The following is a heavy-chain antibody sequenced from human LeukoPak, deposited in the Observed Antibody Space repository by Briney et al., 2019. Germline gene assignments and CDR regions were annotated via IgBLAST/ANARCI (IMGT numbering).Heavy chain of an antibody. Sequence: GGSLRLSCAASGFTFSSYAMSWVRQAPGKGLEWVSAISGSGGSTYYADSVKGRFTISRDNSKNTLYLQMNSLRAEDTAVYYCARAYYYDSSGYYKKYYFDYWGQGTLVTVSS. CDR1: GFTFSSYA. CDR3: ARAYYYDSSGYYKKYYFDY. V-gene: IGHV3-23*01. CDR2: ISGSGGST. J-gene: IGHJ4*02. D-gene: IGHD3-22*01.